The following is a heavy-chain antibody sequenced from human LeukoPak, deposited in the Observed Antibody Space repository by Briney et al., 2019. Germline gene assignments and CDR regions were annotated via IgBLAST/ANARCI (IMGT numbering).Heavy chain of an antibody. CDR1: GYTFTDYY. CDR3: ATGHYYGSGRLPQAMDV. CDR2: INPNSGDT. V-gene: IGHV1-8*02. D-gene: IGHD3-10*01. Sequence: ASVKVSCKASGYTFTDYYIYWVRQAPGQGLEWMGWINPNSGDTGYAQKFQGRVTMTEDTSIETTYMELTSLTSEDTAVYYCATGHYYGSGRLPQAMDVWGKGTTVTISS. J-gene: IGHJ6*04.